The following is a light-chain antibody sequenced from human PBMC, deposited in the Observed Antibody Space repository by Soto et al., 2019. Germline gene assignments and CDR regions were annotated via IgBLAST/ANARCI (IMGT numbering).Light chain of an antibody. J-gene: IGLJ1*01. CDR3: SSYTSSSPYV. V-gene: IGLV2-14*01. Sequence: QSALTQPASVSGSPGQSITISCTGTSSDVGGYNYVSWYQQHPGKAPKLMIYDVSNRPSGVSNRFSDSKSCNSASLTLSGRQAEYGADYYFSSYTSSSPYVFGTGTKRTVL. CDR2: DVS. CDR1: SSDVGGYNY.